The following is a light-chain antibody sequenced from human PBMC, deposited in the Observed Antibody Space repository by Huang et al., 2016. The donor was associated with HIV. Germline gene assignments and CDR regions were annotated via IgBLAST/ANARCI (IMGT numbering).Light chain of an antibody. CDR2: DAS. Sequence: DIQMTQSPSSLSASVGDRVTISCRASQIISTYLIWYQQKAGKAPQLLIYDASSVQRGVPSRFGGSGSGTDFTLTISSLQPEDFATYYCQQSHSAPYTFGQGTKLEIK. CDR1: QIISTY. V-gene: IGKV1-39*01. CDR3: QQSHSAPYT. J-gene: IGKJ2*01.